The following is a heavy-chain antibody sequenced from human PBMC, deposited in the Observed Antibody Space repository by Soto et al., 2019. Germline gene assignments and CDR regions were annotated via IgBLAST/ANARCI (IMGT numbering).Heavy chain of an antibody. CDR2: ISSSSSTI. Sequence: PGGSLRLSCAASGFTFSSYSMNWVRQAPGKGLEWVSYISSSSSTIYYADSVKGRFTISRDNAKNSLYLQMNSLRDEDTAVYYCARRVNYDSSGYYSWFDPWGQGTLVTVSS. V-gene: IGHV3-48*02. D-gene: IGHD3-22*01. CDR1: GFTFSSYS. J-gene: IGHJ5*02. CDR3: ARRVNYDSSGYYSWFDP.